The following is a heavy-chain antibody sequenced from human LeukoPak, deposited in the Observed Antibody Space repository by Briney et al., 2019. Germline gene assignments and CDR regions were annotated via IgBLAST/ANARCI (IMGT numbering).Heavy chain of an antibody. D-gene: IGHD5-18*01. CDR3: AREIQDTAMAGAFDY. J-gene: IGHJ4*02. Sequence: SETLSPTCTVSGGSISSSSYHWGWIRQPPGKKLEWIGSIYYGGSTYYNPSLKSRVTISVDTSKNQFSLELSSVTAADTAVYYCAREIQDTAMAGAFDYWGQGTLVTVSS. V-gene: IGHV4-39*02. CDR1: GGSISSSSYH. CDR2: IYYGGST.